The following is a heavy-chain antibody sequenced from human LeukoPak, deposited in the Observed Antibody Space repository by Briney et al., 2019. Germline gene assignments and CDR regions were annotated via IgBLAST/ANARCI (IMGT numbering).Heavy chain of an antibody. J-gene: IGHJ6*02. D-gene: IGHD4-11*01. CDR1: GYTFTCYY. CDR2: INPNSGGT. V-gene: IGHV1-2*06. CDR3: ARDQTDYSNYGPHRYGMDV. Sequence: ASVKVSCKASGYTFTCYYMHWVRQAPGQGLEWMGRINPNSGGTNYAQKFQGRVTMTRDTSISTAYMELSRLRSDDTAVYYCARDQTDYSNYGPHRYGMDVWGQGTTVTVSS.